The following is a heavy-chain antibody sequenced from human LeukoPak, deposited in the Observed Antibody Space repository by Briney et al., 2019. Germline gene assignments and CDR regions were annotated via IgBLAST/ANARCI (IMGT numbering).Heavy chain of an antibody. V-gene: IGHV3-48*03. CDR3: ARNYFGGDSYTDS. CDR2: ISNSAGAI. D-gene: IGHD2-21*02. J-gene: IGHJ4*02. CDR1: GFTFSDYE. Sequence: GGSLRLSCVGSGFTFSDYEMSWVRQAPGKGLEWVSYISNSAGAIYYADSVKGRFTISRDNAKNSLYLQMNSLRAEDTAFYYCARNYFGGDSYTDSWGQGTLVTVSS.